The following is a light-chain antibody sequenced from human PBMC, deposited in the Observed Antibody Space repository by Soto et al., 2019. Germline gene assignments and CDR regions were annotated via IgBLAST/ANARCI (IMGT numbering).Light chain of an antibody. CDR3: SSYTSTSSWV. J-gene: IGLJ3*02. Sequence: QSALTQSASVSGSPGQSITISCTGTSSDVGGYNYVSWYQQHPGKAPKLIIYDVSNRPSGVSTRFSGSKSGNTASLTISGLQAEDAADYSCSSYTSTSSWVFGGGTQLTVL. CDR2: DVS. CDR1: SSDVGGYNY. V-gene: IGLV2-14*01.